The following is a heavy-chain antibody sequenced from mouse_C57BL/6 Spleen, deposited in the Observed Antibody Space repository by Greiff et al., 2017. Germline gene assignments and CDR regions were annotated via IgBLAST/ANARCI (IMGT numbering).Heavy chain of an antibody. CDR2: IDPSDSET. Sequence: QVQLQQPGAELVRPGSSVKLSCKASGYTFTSYWMHWVKQRPIQGLEWIGNIDPSDSETHYNQKFKDKATLTVDKSSSTAYMQLSSLTSEDSAVYYCARPHYGNYFAYWGQGTLVTVSA. CDR1: GYTFTSYW. J-gene: IGHJ3*01. D-gene: IGHD2-1*01. CDR3: ARPHYGNYFAY. V-gene: IGHV1-52*01.